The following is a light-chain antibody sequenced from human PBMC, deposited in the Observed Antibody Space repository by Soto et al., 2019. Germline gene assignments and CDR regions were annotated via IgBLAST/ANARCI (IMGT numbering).Light chain of an antibody. CDR1: QGISSY. J-gene: IGKJ4*01. CDR3: QQLNSYPIT. Sequence: DIQLSQSPSFLSASVGDRVTITCRASQGISSYLAWYQQKPGKAPKLLIYAASTLKSGVSSRFSGSRSGTEFTLTISSLQPEDFATYDCQQLNSYPITFGGGTKVELK. V-gene: IGKV1-9*01. CDR2: AAS.